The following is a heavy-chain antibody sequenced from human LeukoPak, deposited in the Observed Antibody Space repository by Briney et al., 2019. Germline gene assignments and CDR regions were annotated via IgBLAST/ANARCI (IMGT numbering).Heavy chain of an antibody. CDR1: GYTLTELS. CDR3: ATAEPGIAAAGNDWFDP. CDR2: FDPEDGET. J-gene: IGHJ5*02. V-gene: IGHV1-24*01. D-gene: IGHD6-13*01. Sequence: GASVKVSCKVSGYTLTELSMHWVRQAPGKGLEWMGGFDPEDGETIYAQKFQGRGTMTEDTSTDTAYMELSSLRSEDTAVYYCATAEPGIAAAGNDWFDPWGQGTLVTVSS.